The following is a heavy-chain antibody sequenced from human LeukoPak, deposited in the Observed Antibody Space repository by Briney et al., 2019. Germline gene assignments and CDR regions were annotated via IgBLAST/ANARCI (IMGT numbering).Heavy chain of an antibody. CDR3: ATAGPHLNWFDP. Sequence: ASVKVSCKASGYTFTSYGISWVRQAPGQGLEWMGWINPNSGSTNYAQKFQGRVTLTRDTSISTAYMELSRLRSDDTAVYYCATAGPHLNWFDPWGQGALVTVSS. CDR2: INPNSGST. CDR1: GYTFTSYG. J-gene: IGHJ5*02. V-gene: IGHV1-2*02. D-gene: IGHD3-10*01.